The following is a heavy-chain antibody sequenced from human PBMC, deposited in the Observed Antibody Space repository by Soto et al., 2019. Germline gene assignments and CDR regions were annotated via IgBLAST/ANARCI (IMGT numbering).Heavy chain of an antibody. CDR3: ARDRTAASADY. J-gene: IGHJ4*02. Sequence: PGGSLRLSCASSGFTFSSYWMHWVRQAPGKGLVWVSRINSDGSSTTYADSVKGRFTISRDNAKNTLYLQMNSLRAEDTAVYYCARDRTAASADYWGQGALVTVSS. CDR2: INSDGSST. D-gene: IGHD2-2*01. V-gene: IGHV3-74*01. CDR1: GFTFSSYW.